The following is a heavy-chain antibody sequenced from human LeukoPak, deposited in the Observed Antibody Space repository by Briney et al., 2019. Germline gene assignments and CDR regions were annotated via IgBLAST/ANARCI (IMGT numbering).Heavy chain of an antibody. D-gene: IGHD4-17*01. CDR1: GGSISSYY. CDR3: ARRAGDYAYYFDY. Sequence: NPSETLSLTCTVSGGSISSYYWSWIRQPPGKGLEWMGYIYYSGSTNYNPSLKSRVSISVVTSQNQFSLILRSVTAADTAVYYCARRAGDYAYYFDYWGQGNLVTVSS. V-gene: IGHV4-59*01. CDR2: IYYSGST. J-gene: IGHJ4*02.